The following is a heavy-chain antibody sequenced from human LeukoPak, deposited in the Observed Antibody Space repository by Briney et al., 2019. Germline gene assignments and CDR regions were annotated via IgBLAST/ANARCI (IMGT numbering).Heavy chain of an antibody. J-gene: IGHJ4*02. CDR2: IYYSGST. Sequence: PSETLSLTCTVSGGSISSYYWSWIRQPPGKGLEWIGRIYYSGSTYYNPSLKSRVTISVDTSKNQFSFKLSSVTAADTAVYYCASLGYYYDSSGYYPPGYWGQGTLVTVSS. CDR3: ASLGYYYDSSGYYPPGY. V-gene: IGHV4-59*05. CDR1: GGSISSYY. D-gene: IGHD3-22*01.